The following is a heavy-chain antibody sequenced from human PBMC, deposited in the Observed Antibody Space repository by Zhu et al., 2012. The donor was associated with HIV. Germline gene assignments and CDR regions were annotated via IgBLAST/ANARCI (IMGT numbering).Heavy chain of an antibody. D-gene: IGHD3-16*01. Sequence: QVQLQESGPGLLQPSETLSLIYNVSGDSIANSDFYWGWVRQPPGKGLEWIGSFYYNGVTYYNPSLKSRVTIPLDTSKNQFSLNLNSVTAADTAIYYCARSLFTAYRRSDAFDIWGPGTMVTVSS. CDR2: FYYNGVT. CDR1: GDSIANSDFY. J-gene: IGHJ3*02. V-gene: IGHV4-39*01. CDR3: ARSLFTAYRRSDAFDI.